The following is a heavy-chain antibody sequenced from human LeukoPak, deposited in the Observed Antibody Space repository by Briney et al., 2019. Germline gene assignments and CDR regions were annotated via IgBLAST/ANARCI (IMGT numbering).Heavy chain of an antibody. V-gene: IGHV4-39*01. D-gene: IGHD6-13*01. CDR3: ARHSAGRSSWYPGWFDP. CDR1: GGSISSSSYY. Sequence: PSETLSLTCTVSGGSISSSSYYWGWIRQPPGKGLEWIGSIYYSGSTYYNPSLKSRVTISVDTSKNQFSLKLSSVTAADTAVYYCARHSAGRSSWYPGWFDPWGQGTLVTVSS. CDR2: IYYSGST. J-gene: IGHJ5*02.